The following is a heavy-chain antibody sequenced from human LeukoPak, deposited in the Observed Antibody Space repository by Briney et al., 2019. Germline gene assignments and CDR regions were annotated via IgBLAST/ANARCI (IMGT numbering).Heavy chain of an antibody. D-gene: IGHD6-13*01. J-gene: IGHJ3*02. CDR3: ARSGVFTGYDAFDI. V-gene: IGHV4-59*08. CDR1: GGSISSLY. CDR2: IYYRGST. Sequence: SETLSLTCSVSGGSISSLYWSWIRQPPGKGLEWIGYIYYRGSTNYNPSLKSRVTISVDTSKNQYSLKLSSVTAADTAVYYCARSGVFTGYDAFDIWGQGTGVTVSS.